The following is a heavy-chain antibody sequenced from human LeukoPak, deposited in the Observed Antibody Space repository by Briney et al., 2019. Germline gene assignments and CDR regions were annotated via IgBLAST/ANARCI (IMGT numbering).Heavy chain of an antibody. J-gene: IGHJ4*02. CDR2: ISSSSSSV. D-gene: IGHD6-19*01. CDR1: GFSFSEFY. Sequence: GGSLRLSCVASGFSFSEFYMSWIRQAPGKGLEWVSYISSSSSSVYYADSVKGRFTISRDNAKNSLYLQMNSLRAEDTAVYYCARPPYNSGWYYFDYWGQGTLVTVSS. CDR3: ARPPYNSGWYYFDY. V-gene: IGHV3-11*04.